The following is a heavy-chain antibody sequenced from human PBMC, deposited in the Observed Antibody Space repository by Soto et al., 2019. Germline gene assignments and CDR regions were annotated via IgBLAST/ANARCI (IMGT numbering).Heavy chain of an antibody. V-gene: IGHV1-69*12. CDR1: GGTFSSYR. Sequence: QVQLVQAGAEVKKPESSLQVSCKVSGGTFSSYRFNWVRQAPGQGLEWMGGIIPMFVITNHTQKFQDRMTMTADASTSTAYMQLTSLGSDDSAIYFCASDRGYGLVDWGQGTLVTVSS. CDR2: IIPMFVIT. J-gene: IGHJ4*02. D-gene: IGHD3-16*01. CDR3: ASDRGYGLVD.